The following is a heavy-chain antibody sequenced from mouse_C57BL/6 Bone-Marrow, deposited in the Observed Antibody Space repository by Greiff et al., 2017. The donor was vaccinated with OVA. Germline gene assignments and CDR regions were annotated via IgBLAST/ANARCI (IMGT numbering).Heavy chain of an antibody. CDR3: TRKNYSNYDYAMDY. CDR2: IYPGNSDT. D-gene: IGHD2-5*01. CDR1: GYTFTSYW. J-gene: IGHJ4*01. V-gene: IGHV1-5*01. Sequence: VQLQQSGTVLARPGASVKMSCKTSGYTFTSYWMHWVKQRPGKGLEWIGAIYPGNSDTSYNQKFKGKAKMTAVTSDSTAYMELSSRTNEDSAVYYCTRKNYSNYDYAMDYWGQGTSVTVSS.